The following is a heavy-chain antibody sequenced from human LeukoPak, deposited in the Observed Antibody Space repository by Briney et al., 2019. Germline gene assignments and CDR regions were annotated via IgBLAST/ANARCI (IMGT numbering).Heavy chain of an antibody. V-gene: IGHV3-74*01. CDR3: ARARGYYYDSFDY. Sequence: GGSLRLSCAASGFIFSSYSMHWVRQAPGRGLVWVSRISSDASSTTYADSVKGRFTISRDNAENTLFLQMNSLTAEDTAVYYCARARGYYYDSFDYWGQRTLVTISS. D-gene: IGHD3-22*01. J-gene: IGHJ4*02. CDR1: GFIFSSYS. CDR2: ISSDASST.